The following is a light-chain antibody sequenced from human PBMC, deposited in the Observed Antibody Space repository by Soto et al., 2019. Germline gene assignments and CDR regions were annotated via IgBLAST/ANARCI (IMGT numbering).Light chain of an antibody. V-gene: IGKV1-5*01. J-gene: IGKJ3*01. CDR1: QSISNW. CDR3: QQGFT. CDR2: DAS. Sequence: DIQMTQSPSTLSASVGDRVTITCRASQSISNWLAWYQQKPGKAPKLLIYDASFLESGVPSRFSGSGSGTDFTLTISSLQPEDFATYYCQQGFTFGPGTKVDIK.